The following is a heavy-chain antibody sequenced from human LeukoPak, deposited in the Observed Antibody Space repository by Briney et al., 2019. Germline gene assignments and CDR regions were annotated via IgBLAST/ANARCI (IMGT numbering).Heavy chain of an antibody. V-gene: IGHV4-39*07. CDR3: ARWSGSYVDY. J-gene: IGHJ4*02. CDR1: GGSISSSSYY. D-gene: IGHD1-26*01. CDR2: IYYSGST. Sequence: SETLSLTCTVSGGSISSSSYYWGWIRQPPGKGLEWIGSIYYSGSTYYNPSLKSRVTISVDTSKNQFSLKLSSVTAADTAVYYCARWSGSYVDYWGQGTLVTVSS.